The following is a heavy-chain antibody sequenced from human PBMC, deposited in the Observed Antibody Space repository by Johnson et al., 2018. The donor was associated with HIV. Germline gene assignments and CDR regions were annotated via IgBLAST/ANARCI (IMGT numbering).Heavy chain of an antibody. CDR2: IASLGDNT. V-gene: IGHV3-64*07. J-gene: IGHJ3*01. D-gene: IGHD5-18*01. CDR1: GFTFSRHP. Sequence: VQLVESGGGVVQPGESLRLSCAPSGFTFSRHPMHLVRQAPGKGLEHVATIASLGDNTYYADSVKGRFTISRDNFKIMLYLQMGSLRPDDTAVYYCARRRDTLNIWQESFDVWGQGTVVTVSS. CDR3: ARRRDTLNIWQESFDV.